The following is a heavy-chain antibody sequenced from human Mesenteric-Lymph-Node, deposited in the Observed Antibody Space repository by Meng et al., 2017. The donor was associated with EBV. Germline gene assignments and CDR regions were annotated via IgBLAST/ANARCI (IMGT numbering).Heavy chain of an antibody. V-gene: IGHV4-4*02. CDR1: NASISSRDW. CDR3: ARDVQMATI. Sequence: QVQEPGPGFVKPSGTLSLTCAGSNASISSRDWWSWVRQSPGKGLEWFGEIYQSGITSYNPSLKSRATLSVDKSRNEFSLKLSSVTAAETAVYDCARDVQMATIWGQGTLVTVSS. D-gene: IGHD5-24*01. J-gene: IGHJ4*02. CDR2: IYQSGIT.